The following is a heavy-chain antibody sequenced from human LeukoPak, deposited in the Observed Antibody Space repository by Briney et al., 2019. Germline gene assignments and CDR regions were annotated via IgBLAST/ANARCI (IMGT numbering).Heavy chain of an antibody. Sequence: PSETLSLTCTVSGGSISSYYWSWIRQPPGKGLEWIGYIYYSGTTNYNPSLMSRVAISADTSKNQFSLKLSSVTAADTAVYYCARYDSISSRNFDYWGQGTLVTVSS. CDR1: GGSISSYY. CDR2: IYYSGTT. D-gene: IGHD6-6*01. V-gene: IGHV4-59*01. J-gene: IGHJ4*02. CDR3: ARYDSISSRNFDY.